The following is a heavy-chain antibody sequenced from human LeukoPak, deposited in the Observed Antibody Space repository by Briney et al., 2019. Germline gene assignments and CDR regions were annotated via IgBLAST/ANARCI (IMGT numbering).Heavy chain of an antibody. J-gene: IGHJ4*02. Sequence: PSQTLSLTCTVSGGSISSGSYYWSWIRQPAGKGLEWIGRIYTSGSTNYNPSLKSRVSISVDTSNNQFSLKLTSVTAADTAVYYCARGSGWHYYWGQGTPVTVSS. CDR2: IYTSGST. CDR1: GGSISSGSYY. D-gene: IGHD6-19*01. CDR3: ARGSGWHYY. V-gene: IGHV4-61*02.